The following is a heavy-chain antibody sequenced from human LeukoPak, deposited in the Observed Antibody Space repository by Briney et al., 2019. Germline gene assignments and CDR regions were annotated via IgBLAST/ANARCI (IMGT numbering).Heavy chain of an antibody. V-gene: IGHV3-74*01. CDR2: INSDGSRT. CDR1: GFTFSRYW. J-gene: IGHJ5*02. CDR3: ARGVVGARFDP. D-gene: IGHD1-26*01. Sequence: GGSLRLSCAASGFTFSRYWMHWVRKAPGKGLLCVSRINSDGSRTIYADSVKGRFTISRGNAKNTLYLQMNSLRAEDTAVYYCARGVVGARFDPWGQGTLVTVSS.